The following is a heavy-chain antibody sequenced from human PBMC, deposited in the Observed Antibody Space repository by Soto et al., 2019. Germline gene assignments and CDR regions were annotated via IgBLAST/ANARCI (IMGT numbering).Heavy chain of an antibody. D-gene: IGHD2-2*01. CDR2: IYHSGST. Sequence: QVQLQESGPGLVKPSGTLSLTFAVSGGSISSSNWWNWVRQPPGKGLEWIGEIYHSGSTNYNPPHKRRVTKPVDKSKNQYSLRLSAVTAADTAVYYCARDQIGYCSSTSCSHFDYWGQGPLVTVS. CDR3: ARDQIGYCSSTSCSHFDY. V-gene: IGHV4-4*02. J-gene: IGHJ4*02. CDR1: GGSISSSNW.